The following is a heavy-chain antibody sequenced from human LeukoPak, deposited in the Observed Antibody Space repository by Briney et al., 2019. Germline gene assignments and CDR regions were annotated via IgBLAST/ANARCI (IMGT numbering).Heavy chain of an antibody. J-gene: IGHJ5*02. Sequence: PGGSLRLSCAASGFTFSSFWMYRVRQAPGKGLVWVSRISADASSTIYADPVKGLFTISRDNAENTVYLQMNSLRVEDTAVYYCARYGYDSGRGFDPWGQGILVTVST. CDR3: ARYGYDSGRGFDP. CDR2: ISADASST. D-gene: IGHD3-10*01. CDR1: GFTFSSFW. V-gene: IGHV3-74*01.